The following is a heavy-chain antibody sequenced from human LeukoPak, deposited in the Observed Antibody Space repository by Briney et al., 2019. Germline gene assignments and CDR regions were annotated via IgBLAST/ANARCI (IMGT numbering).Heavy chain of an antibody. CDR2: ISSRSTNV. CDR1: GFTFSAFG. CDR3: AREWDI. Sequence: GRSLRLSCAASGFTFSAFGMKWVRQPPGKGLEWLSHISSRSTNVYYRDSVKGRLTISRDNAQNLLYLQMNSLRVEDTAVYYCAREWDIWGQGTMVAVSS. J-gene: IGHJ3*02. V-gene: IGHV3-48*01.